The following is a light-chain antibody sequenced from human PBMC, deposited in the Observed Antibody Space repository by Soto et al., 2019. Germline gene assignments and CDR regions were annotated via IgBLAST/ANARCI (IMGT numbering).Light chain of an antibody. J-gene: IGKJ2*01. CDR3: QQYYKLPYT. Sequence: EIVMTQSPATLSVSPGERATLSCRASQSVSGNLAWYQQKRGQAPRLLIYGASARATDIPARFSGSGSGIEFTLTISSLQSEDFAVYYFQQYYKLPYTFGQGTRLEIK. V-gene: IGKV3-15*01. CDR1: QSVSGN. CDR2: GAS.